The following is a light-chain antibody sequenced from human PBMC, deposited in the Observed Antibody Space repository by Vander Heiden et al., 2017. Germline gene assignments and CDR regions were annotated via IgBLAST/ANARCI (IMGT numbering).Light chain of an antibody. CDR1: QSVRSN. V-gene: IGKV3-15*01. Sequence: EIVMTQSPATLSVSPGERATLSCRASQSVRSNLAWYQQKPGKAPRLLIYGASTRATGIPVRFSGSGSGTEFTLTISSLQSEDFAVYYCHQYNSWPRAFGQGTEVEI. J-gene: IGKJ1*01. CDR3: HQYNSWPRA. CDR2: GAS.